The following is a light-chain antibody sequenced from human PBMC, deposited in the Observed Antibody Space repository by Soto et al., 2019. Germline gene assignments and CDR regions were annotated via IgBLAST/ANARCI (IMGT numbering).Light chain of an antibody. CDR3: QQANSFPLT. J-gene: IGKJ4*01. V-gene: IGKV1-12*01. Sequence: DIQMTQSPSSVSASVGDRVTITCRASQGISTWLAWHQQKPGKAPKLLIYAASSLQSGVPSRFSGSGSGTDFTLTISSLQPADFATYYCQQANSFPLTFGGGTKVEIK. CDR1: QGISTW. CDR2: AAS.